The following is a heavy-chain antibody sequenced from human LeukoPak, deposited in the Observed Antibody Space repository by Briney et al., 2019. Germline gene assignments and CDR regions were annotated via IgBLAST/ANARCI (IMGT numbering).Heavy chain of an antibody. D-gene: IGHD3-22*01. CDR2: IYHSGST. CDR3: ARGFSYYYDSSAKRASDI. J-gene: IGHJ3*02. V-gene: IGHV4-30-2*01. CDR1: GGSISSGGYS. Sequence: PSQTLSLTCAVSGGSISSGGYSWSWIRQPPGKGLEWIGYIYHSGSTYYNPSLKSRVTISVDRSKNQFSLKLSSVTAADTAVYYCARGFSYYYDSSAKRASDIWGQGTMVTVSS.